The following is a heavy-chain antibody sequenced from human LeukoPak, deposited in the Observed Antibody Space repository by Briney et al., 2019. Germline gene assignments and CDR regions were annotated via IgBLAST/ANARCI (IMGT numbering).Heavy chain of an antibody. CDR1: GFTFSRYW. CDR3: ARERQWEPMPPDC. D-gene: IGHD1-26*01. Sequence: PGGSLRLSCEASGFTFSRYWMTWVRQAPGKGLEWVAIIKQDGGEKHYADSVRGRFSISRDNAQNSLNLQMHSLRAEDTAVYYCARERQWEPMPPDCGGQGTLVTVSS. V-gene: IGHV3-7*01. CDR2: IKQDGGEK. J-gene: IGHJ4*02.